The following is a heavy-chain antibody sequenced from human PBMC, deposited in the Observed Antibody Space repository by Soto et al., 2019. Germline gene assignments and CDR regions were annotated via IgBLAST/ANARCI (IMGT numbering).Heavy chain of an antibody. CDR3: ARSFGWYAIDQ. CDR1: SASIISEQR. D-gene: IGHD6-19*01. CDR2: IHHSGST. Sequence: QMQLQESGPGLMKPSETLSLTCAVSSASIISEQRWSWVRQPPGKGLEWIGEIHHSGSTNNNPSLRSRVTTSVDKSKNQFSLNLNSVTAADTAVYYCARSFGWYAIDQWGQGTLVIVSS. J-gene: IGHJ4*02. V-gene: IGHV4-4*02.